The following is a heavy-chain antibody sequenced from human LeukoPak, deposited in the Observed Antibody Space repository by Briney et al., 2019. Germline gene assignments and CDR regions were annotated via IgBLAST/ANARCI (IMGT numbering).Heavy chain of an antibody. CDR3: ARDDYVWGSYRSGFDY. CDR2: ISAYNGNT. CDR1: GYTFTSYG. V-gene: IGHV1-18*01. Sequence: ASVKVSCKASGYTFTSYGISWVRQAPGQGLEWMGWISAYNGNTSYAQKLQGRVTMTTDTSTSTAYMQLRSLRSDDTAVYYSARDDYVWGSYRSGFDYWGQGTLVTVSS. J-gene: IGHJ4*02. D-gene: IGHD3-16*02.